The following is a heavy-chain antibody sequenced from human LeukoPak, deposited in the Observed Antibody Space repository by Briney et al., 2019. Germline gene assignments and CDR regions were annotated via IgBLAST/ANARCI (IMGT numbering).Heavy chain of an antibody. Sequence: GASVKVSCKVSGYTLTELSMHWVRQAPGKGLEWMGGFDPEDGKTIYAQKFQGRATMTEDTSTDTAYMELSSLRSEDTAVYYCAPYMVRGREPFDIWGQGTMVTVSS. CDR2: FDPEDGKT. V-gene: IGHV1-24*01. CDR3: APYMVRGREPFDI. J-gene: IGHJ3*02. D-gene: IGHD3-10*01. CDR1: GYTLTELS.